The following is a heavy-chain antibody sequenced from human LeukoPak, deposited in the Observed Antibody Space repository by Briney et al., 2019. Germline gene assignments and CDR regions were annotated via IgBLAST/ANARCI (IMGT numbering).Heavy chain of an antibody. Sequence: PSETLSLTCTVSGGSISSYYWSWIRQPPGKGLEWIGYIYYSGSTNYNPSLKSRVTISVDTSKNQFSLKLSSVTAADTAVYYCARGLMVRGVSPDYWGQGTLVTVSS. J-gene: IGHJ4*02. CDR1: GGSISSYY. V-gene: IGHV4-59*01. CDR3: ARGLMVRGVSPDY. CDR2: IYYSGST. D-gene: IGHD3-10*01.